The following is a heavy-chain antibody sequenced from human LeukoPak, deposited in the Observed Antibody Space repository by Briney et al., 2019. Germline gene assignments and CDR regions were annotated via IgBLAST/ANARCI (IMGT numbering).Heavy chain of an antibody. D-gene: IGHD2-8*01. CDR1: GFIFSSYS. CDR3: ARDRDMVLPPAGLDV. J-gene: IGHJ6*04. CDR2: ISSSSTYI. Sequence: GGSLRLSCAASGFIFSSYSINWVRQAPGKGLEWVSFISSSSTYIYYADSVRGRFTISRDNAKNSLYLQMNSLRAEDTAVYYCARDRDMVLPPAGLDVWGRGATVTVSS. V-gene: IGHV3-21*01.